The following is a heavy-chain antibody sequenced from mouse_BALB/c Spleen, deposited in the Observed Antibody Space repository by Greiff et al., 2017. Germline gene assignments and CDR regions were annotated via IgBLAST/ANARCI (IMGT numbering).Heavy chain of an antibody. J-gene: IGHJ2*01. CDR2: IDPANGNT. Sequence: VQLQQSGAELVKPGASVKLSCTASGFNIKDTYMHWVKQRPEQGLEWIGRIDPANGNTKYDPKFQGKATITADTSSNTAYLQLSSLTSEDTAVYYCARDGGLRDYFDYWGQGTTLTVSS. CDR3: ARDGGLRDYFDY. V-gene: IGHV14-3*02. D-gene: IGHD2-4*01. CDR1: GFNIKDTY.